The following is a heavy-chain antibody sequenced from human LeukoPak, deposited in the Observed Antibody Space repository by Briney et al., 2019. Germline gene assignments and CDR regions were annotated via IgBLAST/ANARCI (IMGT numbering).Heavy chain of an antibody. Sequence: GGSLRLSCAGSGFTFSDHYMNWVRQAPGKGLEWVSYISRSGTIISYADSVRGRPTISRDNAKNSLYLQMNSLRAEDTAVYYCARERDDYYFDYWGQGTLVTVSS. CDR2: ISRSGTII. CDR3: ARERDDYYFDY. CDR1: GFTFSDHY. D-gene: IGHD3-3*01. J-gene: IGHJ4*02. V-gene: IGHV3-69-1*02.